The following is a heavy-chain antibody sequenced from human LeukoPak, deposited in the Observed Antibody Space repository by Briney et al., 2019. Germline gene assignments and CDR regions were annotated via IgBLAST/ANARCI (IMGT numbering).Heavy chain of an antibody. J-gene: IGHJ4*02. D-gene: IGHD7-27*01. CDR3: ARELGIAFFDY. V-gene: IGHV3-11*01. CDR1: GFTFSGHW. Sequence: PAGSLRLSCAASGFTFSGHWMSWVRQAPGKGLEWVSCINSSGTTIDYADSVKGRFTISRDNAQNSLYLPLHSLRAEDTAVYYCARELGIAFFDYWGQGALVTVSS. CDR2: INSSGTTI.